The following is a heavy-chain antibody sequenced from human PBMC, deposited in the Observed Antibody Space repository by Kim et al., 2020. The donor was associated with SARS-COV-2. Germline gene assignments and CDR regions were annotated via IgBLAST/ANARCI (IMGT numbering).Heavy chain of an antibody. CDR1: GYTFTGYY. CDR3: ARTVAGGSFMYYFDY. J-gene: IGHJ4*02. Sequence: ASVKVSCKASGYTFTGYYMHWVRQAPGQGLEWMGWINPNSGGTNYAQKFQGWVTMTRDTSISTAYMELSRLRSDDTAVYYCARTVAGGSFMYYFDYWGQGTLVTVSS. CDR2: INPNSGGT. V-gene: IGHV1-2*04. D-gene: IGHD6-19*01.